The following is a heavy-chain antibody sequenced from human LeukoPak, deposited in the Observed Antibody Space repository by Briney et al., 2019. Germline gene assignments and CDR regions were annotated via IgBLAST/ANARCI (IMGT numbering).Heavy chain of an antibody. V-gene: IGHV3-21*01. D-gene: IGHD6-13*01. CDR2: ISSSSSYI. CDR1: GFTFDSFS. J-gene: IGHJ4*02. Sequence: GGSLRLSCAASGFTFDSFSINWVRQAPGKGLEWVSSISSSSSYIYYADSVKGRFTIARDNAKKSLYLQMNSLRAEDTAVYYCASPYNSRWYELCYWGQGTLVTVSS. CDR3: ASPYNSRWYELCY.